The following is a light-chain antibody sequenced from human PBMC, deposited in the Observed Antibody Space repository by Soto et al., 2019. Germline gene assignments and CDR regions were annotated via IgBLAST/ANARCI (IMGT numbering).Light chain of an antibody. CDR2: GAF. CDR3: HQYGKSPRT. J-gene: IGKJ1*01. CDR1: QIVTSDY. V-gene: IGKV3-20*01. Sequence: DIVLTQSPGTLSLSPGERVTLSCRASQIVTSDYLAWYHQAPGQAPRLLIYGAFNRATGISDRFSGSGSGTDFTLSISKLETGYFGVYFCHQYGKSPRTFGKGTKV.